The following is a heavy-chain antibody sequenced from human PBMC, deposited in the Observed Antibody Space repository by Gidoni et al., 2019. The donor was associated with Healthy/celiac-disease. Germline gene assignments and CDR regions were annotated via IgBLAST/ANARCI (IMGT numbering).Heavy chain of an antibody. V-gene: IGHV3-73*01. D-gene: IGHD1-26*01. CDR2: IRSKANSYAT. J-gene: IGHJ4*02. CDR1: GFTFSGSA. CDR3: TSNPQVGATTPSDY. Sequence: EVQLVESGGGLVQPGGSLKLSCAASGFTFSGSAMHWVRQASGKGLEWVGRIRSKANSYATAYAASVKGRFTISRDDSKNTAYLQMNSLKTEDTAVYYCTSNPQVGATTPSDYWGQGTLVTVSS.